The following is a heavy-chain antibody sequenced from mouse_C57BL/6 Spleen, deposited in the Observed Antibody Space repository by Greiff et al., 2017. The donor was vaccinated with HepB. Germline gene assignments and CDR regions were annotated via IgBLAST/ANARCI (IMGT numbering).Heavy chain of an antibody. Sequence: DVQLVESGGGLVKPGGSLKLSCAASGFTFSDYGMHWVRQAPEKGLEWVAYISSGSSTIYYADTVKGRFTISRDNAKNTLFLQMTSLRSEDTAMYYCARTNYSNYRPWFAYWGQGTLVTVSA. CDR2: ISSGSSTI. V-gene: IGHV5-17*01. D-gene: IGHD2-5*01. CDR1: GFTFSDYG. CDR3: ARTNYSNYRPWFAY. J-gene: IGHJ3*01.